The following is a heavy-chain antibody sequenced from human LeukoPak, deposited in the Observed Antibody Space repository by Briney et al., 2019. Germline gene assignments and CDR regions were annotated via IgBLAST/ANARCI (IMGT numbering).Heavy chain of an antibody. V-gene: IGHV3-23*01. CDR1: GFTFSSYA. J-gene: IGHJ4*02. D-gene: IGHD1-1*01. CDR2: ISGSGGST. Sequence: GGSLRLSCAASGFTFSSYAMSWVRQAPGKGLEWVSAISGSGGSTYYADSVKGRFTISRDNAKNSLYLQMNSLRAEDTAVYYCARDERASPYIDYWGQGTLVTVSS. CDR3: ARDERASPYIDY.